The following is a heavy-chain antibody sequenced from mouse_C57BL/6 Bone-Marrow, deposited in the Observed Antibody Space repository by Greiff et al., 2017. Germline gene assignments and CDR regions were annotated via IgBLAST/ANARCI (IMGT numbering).Heavy chain of an antibody. CDR2: INPNNGGT. D-gene: IGHD1-1*02. V-gene: IGHV1-18*01. J-gene: IGHJ1*03. CDR3: ARGSYDWYFDV. CDR1: GYTFTDYN. Sequence: EVKLVESGPELVKPGASVKIPCKASGYTFTDYNMDWVKQSHGKSLEWIGDINPNNGGTNYNQKFKGKATLTVDKSSSTAYMELRSLTSEDTAVYYCARGSYDWYFDVWGTGTTVTVSS.